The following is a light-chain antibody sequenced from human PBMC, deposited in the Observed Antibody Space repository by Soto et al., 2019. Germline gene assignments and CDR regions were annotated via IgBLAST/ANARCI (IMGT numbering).Light chain of an antibody. CDR2: ADS. Sequence: EIVLTQSPVTLSLSPGETATLSCRASQSVSGYIGWYQQKPGQAPRLLIYADSNRAAGIPARFSGSGSGTDFTLTINSLEPEDFAVYYCQQRSNWPPITFGQGTRLEIK. V-gene: IGKV3-11*01. CDR3: QQRSNWPPIT. J-gene: IGKJ5*01. CDR1: QSVSGY.